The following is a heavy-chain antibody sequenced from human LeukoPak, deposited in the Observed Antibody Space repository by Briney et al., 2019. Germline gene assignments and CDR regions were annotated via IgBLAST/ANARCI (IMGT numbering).Heavy chain of an antibody. V-gene: IGHV3-30*14. D-gene: IGHD5-24*01. Sequence: QTGGSLRLSCAASGFTFRNYAIYWVRQTPDKGLEWVAVISYDGVYKNYADSVKGRFTISRDDPKNTLYLQMNRLRTEDTGLYYCARDEFDGYNLGPSIYWGQGTLVTVSS. CDR2: ISYDGVYK. J-gene: IGHJ4*02. CDR3: ARDEFDGYNLGPSIY. CDR1: GFTFRNYA.